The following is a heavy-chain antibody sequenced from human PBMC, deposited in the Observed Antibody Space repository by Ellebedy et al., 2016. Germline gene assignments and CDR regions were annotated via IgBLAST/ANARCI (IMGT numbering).Heavy chain of an antibody. J-gene: IGHJ4*02. CDR2: VSHDGNTK. Sequence: GGSLRLSXAASGFIFRNFALHWVRQAPGKGLEWLTVVSHDGNTKVYADAVKGRFTISRDNSKDTLYLQMDRLRPDDTAIYFCARALVRWSNRTFDSWGQGSRVTVSS. V-gene: IGHV3-30-3*01. CDR1: GFIFRNFA. D-gene: IGHD3-10*02. CDR3: ARALVRWSNRTFDS.